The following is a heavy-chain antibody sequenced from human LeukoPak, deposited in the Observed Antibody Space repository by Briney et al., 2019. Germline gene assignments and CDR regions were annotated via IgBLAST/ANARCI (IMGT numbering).Heavy chain of an antibody. CDR1: GFTFSSHW. CDR3: VRDDRSYGVDY. CDR2: IKSDGTYR. V-gene: IGHV3-74*01. Sequence: GGSLRLSCAASGFTFSSHWMHWVRQAPGKGLVCVARIKSDGTYRDYGDSVRGRFTISRDNAKDTLYLQMNSLRAEDTAVYYCVRDDRSYGVDYWGQEPRSPSPQ. D-gene: IGHD4-17*01. J-gene: IGHJ4*01.